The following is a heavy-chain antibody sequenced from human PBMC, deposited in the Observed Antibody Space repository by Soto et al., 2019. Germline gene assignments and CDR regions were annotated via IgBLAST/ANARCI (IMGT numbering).Heavy chain of an antibody. CDR2: IYYSGST. D-gene: IGHD1-26*01. CDR3: ARGLVGASDY. CDR1: GGSISSGGYY. V-gene: IGHV4-31*03. Sequence: SETLSLTCTVSGGSISSGGYYWSWIRQHPGKGLEWIGYIYYSGSTYYNPSLKSRVTISVDTSKNQFSLKLSSVTAADTAVYYGARGLVGASDYWGQGTLVTVSS. J-gene: IGHJ4*02.